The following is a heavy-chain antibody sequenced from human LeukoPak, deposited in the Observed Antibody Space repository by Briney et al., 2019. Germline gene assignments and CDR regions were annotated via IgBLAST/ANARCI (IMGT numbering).Heavy chain of an antibody. CDR3: AREDNWNRFDY. D-gene: IGHD1-20*01. CDR1: GFTFSIYT. V-gene: IGHV3-21*01. J-gene: IGHJ4*02. Sequence: GGSLRLSCAASGFTFSIYTMSWVRQAPGKGLEWVSSISSSSNYIYYADSVKGRFTISRDNAKNSLYLQMNSLRAEDTAVYYCAREDNWNRFDYWGQGTLVTVSS. CDR2: ISSSSNYI.